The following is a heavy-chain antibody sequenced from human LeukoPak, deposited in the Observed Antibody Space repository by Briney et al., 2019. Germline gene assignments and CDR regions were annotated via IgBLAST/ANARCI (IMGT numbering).Heavy chain of an antibody. CDR3: ASGYCSGGSCYQPFDY. D-gene: IGHD2-15*01. CDR1: GGSFSGYY. J-gene: IGHJ4*02. V-gene: IGHV4-34*01. CDR2: INHSGST. Sequence: SSETLSLTCAVYGGSFSGYYWSWIRQPPGMGLEWIGEINHSGSTNYNPSLKSRVTISVDTSKNQFSLKLSSVTAADTAVYYCASGYCSGGSCYQPFDYWGQGTLVTVSS.